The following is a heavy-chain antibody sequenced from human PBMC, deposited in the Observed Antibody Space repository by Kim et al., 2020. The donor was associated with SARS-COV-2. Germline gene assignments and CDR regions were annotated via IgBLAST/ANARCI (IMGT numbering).Heavy chain of an antibody. D-gene: IGHD1-1*01. J-gene: IGHJ4*02. CDR1: GYTFTGYY. V-gene: IGHV1-2*02. Sequence: ASVKVSCKASGYTFTGYYMHWVRQAPGQGLEWMGWINPNSGGTNYAQKFQGRVTMTRDTSISTAYMELSRLRSDDTAVYYCARDTTGGGYFDYWGQGTLVTVSS. CDR2: INPNSGGT. CDR3: ARDTTGGGYFDY.